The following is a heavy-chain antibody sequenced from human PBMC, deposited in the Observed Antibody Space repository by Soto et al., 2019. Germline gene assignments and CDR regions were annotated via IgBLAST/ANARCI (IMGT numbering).Heavy chain of an antibody. CDR2: INHSGSN. CDR1: GGSFSTYS. Sequence: PSETLSLTCVVSGGSFSTYSYNWIRQSPGKGLEWIGEINHSGSNNYSASLKSRVTMSLDTSKNHFSLKLTSVTAADTAVDYCSRGWNSDWQVAIDIWGQGTMVTVSS. CDR3: SRGWNSDWQVAIDI. D-gene: IGHD6-19*01. J-gene: IGHJ3*02. V-gene: IGHV4-34*01.